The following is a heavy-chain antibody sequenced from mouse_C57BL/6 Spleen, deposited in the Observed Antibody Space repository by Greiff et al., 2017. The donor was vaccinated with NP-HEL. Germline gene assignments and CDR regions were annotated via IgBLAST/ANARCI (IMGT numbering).Heavy chain of an antibody. Sequence: VQLQQPGAELVMPGASVKLSFTSYWMHWVKQRPGQGLEWIGEIDPSDSYTNYNQKFKGKSTLTVDKSSSTAYMQLSSLTSEDSAVYYCARGTTFYWYFDVWGTGTTVTVSS. V-gene: IGHV1-69*01. CDR2: IDPSDSYT. CDR1: TSYW. CDR3: ARGTTFYWYFDV. D-gene: IGHD1-1*01. J-gene: IGHJ1*03.